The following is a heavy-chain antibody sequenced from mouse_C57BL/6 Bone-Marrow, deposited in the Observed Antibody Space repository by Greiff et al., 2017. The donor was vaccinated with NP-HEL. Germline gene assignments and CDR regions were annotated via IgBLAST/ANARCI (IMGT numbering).Heavy chain of an antibody. D-gene: IGHD2-2*01. V-gene: IGHV1-63*01. CDR2: IYPGGGYT. Sequence: QVQLQQSGAELVRPGTSVKMSCKASGYTFTNYWIGWAKQRPGHGLEWIGDIYPGGGYTNYNEKFKGKATLTADKSSSTAYMQFSSLTSEDSAIYYCARCWWSPYGYDGDYAMDYWGQGTSVTVSS. CDR1: GYTFTNYW. CDR3: ARCWWSPYGYDGDYAMDY. J-gene: IGHJ4*01.